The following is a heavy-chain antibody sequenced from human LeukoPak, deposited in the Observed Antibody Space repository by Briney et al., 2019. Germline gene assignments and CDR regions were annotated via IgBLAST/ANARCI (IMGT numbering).Heavy chain of an antibody. J-gene: IGHJ5*02. D-gene: IGHD3-3*01. Sequence: XXXHXVRQAPGQGLEWMGWINPNSGGTNYAQKFQGWVTMTRDTSISTAYMELSRLRSDDTAVYYCARDGEGQFDPWGQGTLVTVSS. CDR2: INPNSGGT. CDR3: ARDGEGQFDP. V-gene: IGHV1-2*04. CDR1: XX.